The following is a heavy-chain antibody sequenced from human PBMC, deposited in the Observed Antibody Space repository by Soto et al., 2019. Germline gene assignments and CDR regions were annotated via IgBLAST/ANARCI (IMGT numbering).Heavy chain of an antibody. Sequence: QVQLQQSVHGLVKPSQTLSLICAISGDSVSSGSATWSWIRQSPSRGLEWLRRTYYRSKWYNDYAISVKSRIVVTPDTLKNHLSLQLDSVNPDDSAVYFCARDGIGFHWYFDVWGRGPLVTVSS. D-gene: IGHD6-19*01. J-gene: IGHJ2*01. V-gene: IGHV6-1*01. CDR1: GDSVSSGSAT. CDR2: TYYRSKWYN. CDR3: ARDGIGFHWYFDV.